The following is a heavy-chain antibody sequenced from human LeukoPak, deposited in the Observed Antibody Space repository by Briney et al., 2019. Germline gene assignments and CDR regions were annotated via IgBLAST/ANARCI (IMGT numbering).Heavy chain of an antibody. CDR3: AKDRVGLELGYFDY. J-gene: IGHJ4*02. CDR2: ISGSGGST. Sequence: PGGSLRLSCAASGFTFSSYAMSWVRQAPGKGLEWVSAISGSGGSTYYADSVKGRFSISRDNSKNTLYLQMNSLRAEDTAVYYCAKDRVGLELGYFDYWGQGTLVTVSS. CDR1: GFTFSSYA. V-gene: IGHV3-23*01. D-gene: IGHD1-7*01.